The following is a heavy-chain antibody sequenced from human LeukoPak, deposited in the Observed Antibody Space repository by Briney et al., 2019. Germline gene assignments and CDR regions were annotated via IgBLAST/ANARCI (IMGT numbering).Heavy chain of an antibody. CDR3: ARGESGSFSQFEC. CDR2: VYYSGST. Sequence: SETLSLTCTVSGGSISSYYWSWIRQPPGKGLEWIGYVYYSGSTNYNPSLKSRVTISVDTSKNQFSLKLTSVTAADTAVYYCARGESGSFSQFECWGQGTLVTVSS. CDR1: GGSISSYY. D-gene: IGHD1-26*01. J-gene: IGHJ4*02. V-gene: IGHV4-59*01.